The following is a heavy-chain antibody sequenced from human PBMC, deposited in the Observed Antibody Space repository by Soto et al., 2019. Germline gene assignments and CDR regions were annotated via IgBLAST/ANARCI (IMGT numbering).Heavy chain of an antibody. CDR1: GYTFTSYG. Sequence: ASVKVSCKASGYTFTSYGISWVRQAPGQGLEWMGWISAYNGNTNYAQKLQGRVTMTTDTSTSTAYMELRSLRSDDTAVYYWARDADIVLMVYAIQPDYWGQGTLVTVSS. D-gene: IGHD2-8*01. CDR2: ISAYNGNT. V-gene: IGHV1-18*01. J-gene: IGHJ4*02. CDR3: ARDADIVLMVYAIQPDY.